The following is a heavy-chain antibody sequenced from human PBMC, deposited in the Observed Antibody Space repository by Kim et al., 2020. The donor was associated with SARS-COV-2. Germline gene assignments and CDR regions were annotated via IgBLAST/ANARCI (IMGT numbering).Heavy chain of an antibody. Sequence: VDSVKGLFTNSRNNAKNSVYLQMNSLRAEDTAVYYCARGRDGYRRAFDIWGHGTMVTVSS. D-gene: IGHD5-12*01. CDR3: ARGRDGYRRAFDI. J-gene: IGHJ3*02. V-gene: IGHV3-21*01.